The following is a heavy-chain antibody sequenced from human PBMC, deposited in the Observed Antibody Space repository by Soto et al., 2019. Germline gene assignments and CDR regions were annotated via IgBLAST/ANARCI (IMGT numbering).Heavy chain of an antibody. CDR3: ARSYDQEMSDWFDP. V-gene: IGHV5-51*01. CDR2: IYPGDSDT. CDR1: GYSFTSYW. Sequence: PGEALKISCKGSGYSFTSYWIGWVRQMPGKGLEWMGIIYPGDSDTRYSPSFQGQVTISADKSISTAYLQWSSLKASDTAMYYYARSYDQEMSDWFDPWGQGTLVTVSS. J-gene: IGHJ5*02. D-gene: IGHD3-22*01.